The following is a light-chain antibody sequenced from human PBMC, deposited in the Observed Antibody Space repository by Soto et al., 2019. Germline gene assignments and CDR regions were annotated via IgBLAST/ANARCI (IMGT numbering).Light chain of an antibody. CDR3: GSYTSGANWV. Sequence: QSALTQPASVSGSPGQSITISCTGTSSDVGGYNYVSWYHQHPGKAPKLMIYEVSNRPSGVSNRFSGSKSGNTASLTISGLPAEEAADYYCGSYTSGANWVFGGGTKVTVL. CDR1: SSDVGGYNY. V-gene: IGLV2-14*01. CDR2: EVS. J-gene: IGLJ3*02.